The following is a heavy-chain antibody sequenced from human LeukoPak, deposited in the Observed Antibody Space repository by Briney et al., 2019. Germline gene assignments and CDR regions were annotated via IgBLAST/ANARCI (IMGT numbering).Heavy chain of an antibody. V-gene: IGHV1-69*01. CDR2: IIPIFGTA. J-gene: IGHJ5*02. CDR1: GGTFSSYA. Sequence: ASVKVSCKASGGTFSSYAISWVRQAPRQGLEWMGGIIPIFGTANYAQKFQGRVTITADESTSTAYMELSSLRSEDTAVYYCARIVTGELRYFDWTDAWFDPWGQGTLVTVSS. D-gene: IGHD3-9*01. CDR3: ARIVTGELRYFDWTDAWFDP.